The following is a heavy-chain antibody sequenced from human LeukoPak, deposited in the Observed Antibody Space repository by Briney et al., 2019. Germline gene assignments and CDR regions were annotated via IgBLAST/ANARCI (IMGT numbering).Heavy chain of an antibody. D-gene: IGHD2-21*02. J-gene: IGHJ5*02. V-gene: IGHV5-51*01. CDR3: ARGAYCGGDCYSESWFDP. CDR1: GYSFTSYW. CDR2: IYPGDSDT. Sequence: GESLKISCKGSGYSFTSYWIGWVRQMPGKGLEWMGIIYPGDSDTRYSPSFQGQVTISADKSISTAYLQWSSLEASDTAMYYCARGAYCGGDCYSESWFDPWGQGTLVTVSS.